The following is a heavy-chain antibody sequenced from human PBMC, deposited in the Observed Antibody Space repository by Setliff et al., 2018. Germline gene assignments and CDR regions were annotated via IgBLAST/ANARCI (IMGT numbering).Heavy chain of an antibody. CDR1: GYSFTSYW. CDR2: VFPSDSDT. V-gene: IGHV5-51*01. CDR3: ARLTPETDFDY. Sequence: GESLKISCKASGYSFTSYWIGWVRQMPGKGLEWMGLVFPSDSDTRYSPSFQGRVTISADKSRTIAYLQWKSLKASDTAIYYCARLTPETDFDYWGPGTLVTVSS. J-gene: IGHJ4*02. D-gene: IGHD2-15*01.